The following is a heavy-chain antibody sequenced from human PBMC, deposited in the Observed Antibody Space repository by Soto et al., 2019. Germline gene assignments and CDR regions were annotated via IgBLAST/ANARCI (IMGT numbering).Heavy chain of an antibody. V-gene: IGHV3-48*02. CDR1: GFTFSSYS. J-gene: IGHJ4*02. D-gene: IGHD3-22*01. CDR2: ISSSSSTI. CDR3: ARVHDLYYYDSSGYFFDY. Sequence: GGSLRLSCSASGFTFSSYSMNWVRQAPGKGLEWVSYISSSSSTIYYADSVKGRFTISRDNAENSLYLQMNSLRDEDTAVYYCARVHDLYYYDSSGYFFDYWGQGTLVTVSS.